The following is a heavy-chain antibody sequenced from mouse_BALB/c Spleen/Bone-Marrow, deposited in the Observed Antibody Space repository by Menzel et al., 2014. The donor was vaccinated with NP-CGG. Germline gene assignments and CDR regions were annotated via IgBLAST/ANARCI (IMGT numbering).Heavy chain of an antibody. J-gene: IGHJ4*01. CDR3: TRDAFYRYDDTMDY. CDR2: VSPGNSDT. Sequence: VQLQQPGTVLARPGASVKMSCKASGYTFTTYWMHWVKQRPGQGLEWIGAVSPGNSDTNYNQKFKGKAKLTAVTSTSTACMELSSLTSEDSAVYFCTRDAFYRYDDTMDYWGQGTSVTVSA. V-gene: IGHV1-5*01. CDR1: GYTFTTYW. D-gene: IGHD2-14*01.